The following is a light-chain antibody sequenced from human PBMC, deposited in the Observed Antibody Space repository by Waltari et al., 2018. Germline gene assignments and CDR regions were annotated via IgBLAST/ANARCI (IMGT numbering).Light chain of an antibody. CDR3: MQALENPLT. CDR2: RVS. Sequence: DIVMTQTPLSLCVSLGDPAYHSCRFSQSLLHSNGNTYLYWYLQKPGQPPRLLMYRVSNRFSGVPDRFSGSGSGTDFTLKISRVEAEDVGIYYCMQALENPLTFGGGTKVEIK. V-gene: IGKV2D-29*01. J-gene: IGKJ4*01. CDR1: QSLLHSNGNTY.